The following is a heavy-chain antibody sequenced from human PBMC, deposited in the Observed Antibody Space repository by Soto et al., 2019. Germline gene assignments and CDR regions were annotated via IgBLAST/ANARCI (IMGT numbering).Heavy chain of an antibody. CDR2: IYKSATT. V-gene: IGHV4-30-4*01. CDR3: ARGRYCLTGRCFPNWFDS. Sequence: SETLSLTCSVSGDSISTVDYFWAWIRQPPGQALEYIGYIYKSATTYYNPSFESRVATSLDTSKSQFSLNVTSVTAADTAVYFCARGRYCLTGRCFPNWFDSWGQGTLVTVSS. J-gene: IGHJ5*01. CDR1: GDSISTVDYF. D-gene: IGHD2-15*01.